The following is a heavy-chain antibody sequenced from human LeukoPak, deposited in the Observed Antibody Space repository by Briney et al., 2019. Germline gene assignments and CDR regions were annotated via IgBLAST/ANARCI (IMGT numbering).Heavy chain of an antibody. D-gene: IGHD6-6*01. CDR3: ATHSTRIAVRPSDYYYYMDV. J-gene: IGHJ6*03. Sequence: ASVKVSCKASGYTFTSYGIPWVRQAPGQGLEWMGWISGYHGNTNYAQKLQGRVTMTTDTSTSTAYMELRSLRSDDTAVYYCATHSTRIAVRPSDYYYYMDVWGKGTTVTVSS. V-gene: IGHV1-18*01. CDR1: GYTFTSYG. CDR2: ISGYHGNT.